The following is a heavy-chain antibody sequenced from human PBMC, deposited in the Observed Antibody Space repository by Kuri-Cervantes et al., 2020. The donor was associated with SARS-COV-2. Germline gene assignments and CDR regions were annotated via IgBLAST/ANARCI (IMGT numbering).Heavy chain of an antibody. CDR1: GGSISSYY. Sequence: GSLRLSCTVSGGSISSYYWSWIRQPAGKGLEWIGRIYTSGSTNYNPSLKSRVTMSVDTSKNQFSLKLSSVTAADTAVYYCARRSPYDFWSGPTYNDAFDIWGQGTMVTVSS. CDR3: ARRSPYDFWSGPTYNDAFDI. V-gene: IGHV4-4*07. J-gene: IGHJ3*02. D-gene: IGHD3-3*01. CDR2: IYTSGST.